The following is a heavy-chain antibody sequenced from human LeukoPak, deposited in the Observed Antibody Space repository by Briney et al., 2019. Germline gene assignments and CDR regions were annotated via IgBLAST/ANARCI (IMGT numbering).Heavy chain of an antibody. CDR2: IRSKAYGETA. CDR1: GFTFGDYA. Sequence: GGSLRLSCTASGFTFGDYAMSWIRQAPGKGLEWVGFIRSKAYGETADYAASVKGRFTISRDDSKAIAYLQMNSLKTEDAAVYHCTRDRGAYNLYDYWGQGTLVTVSS. V-gene: IGHV3-49*03. CDR3: TRDRGAYNLYDY. D-gene: IGHD1-1*01. J-gene: IGHJ4*02.